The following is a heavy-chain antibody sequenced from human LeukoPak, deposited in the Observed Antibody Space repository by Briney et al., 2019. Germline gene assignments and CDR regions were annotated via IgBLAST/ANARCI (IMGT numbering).Heavy chain of an antibody. Sequence: PSQTLSLSCTVSGDSISSGGYYRSWIRQHPGKGLEWIGYIYNSGSTYYNPSLKSRVTISIDTSKRQFSLKLTSVTAADTAVYYCAREPTGSYSFDFWGQGTLVTVSS. CDR2: IYNSGST. CDR3: AREPTGSYSFDF. CDR1: GDSISSGGYY. V-gene: IGHV4-31*03. D-gene: IGHD1-26*01. J-gene: IGHJ4*02.